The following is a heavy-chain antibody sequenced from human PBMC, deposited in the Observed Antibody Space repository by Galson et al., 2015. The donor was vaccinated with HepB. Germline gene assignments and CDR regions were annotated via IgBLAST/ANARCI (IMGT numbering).Heavy chain of an antibody. CDR1: GFTFSSYG. V-gene: IGHV3-33*01. J-gene: IGHJ1*01. Sequence: SLRLSCAASGFTFSSYGLHWVRQAPGKGLEWVAVIWYDATNQYYADSVEGRFTISRDNSKNTLYLQMNSLRVEDTAVYYCVGDRLGGAGRAFQNWGQGTLVTVSS. CDR3: VGDRLGGAGRAFQN. D-gene: IGHD3-16*01. CDR2: IWYDATNQ.